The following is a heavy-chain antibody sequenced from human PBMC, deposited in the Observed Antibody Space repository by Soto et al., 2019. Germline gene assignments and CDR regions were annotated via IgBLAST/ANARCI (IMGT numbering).Heavy chain of an antibody. J-gene: IGHJ2*01. V-gene: IGHV4-30-4*01. CDR2: IYYSGST. D-gene: IGHD3-3*01. Sequence: SLETLSLTCTVSGGSISSGDYYWSWIRQPPGKGLEWIGYIYYSGSTYYNPSLKSRVTISVDTSKNQFSLKLSSVTAADTAVYYCARVGITIFGRWYFDLWGRGTLVTVSS. CDR1: GGSISSGDYY. CDR3: ARVGITIFGRWYFDL.